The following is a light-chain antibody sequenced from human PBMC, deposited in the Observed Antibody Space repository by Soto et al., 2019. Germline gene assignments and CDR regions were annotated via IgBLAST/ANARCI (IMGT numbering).Light chain of an antibody. V-gene: IGLV8-61*01. CDR3: VLYMGSGIWV. CDR2: NTN. CDR1: SDSVSTSYY. Sequence: QTVVTQEPSFSVSPGGTVTLTCGLSSDSVSTSYYASWYQQTPGQAPRTLIYNTNTRSSGVPDRFSGSILGNKAALTITGAQADDESDYYCVLYMGSGIWVFGGGTKLTVL. J-gene: IGLJ3*02.